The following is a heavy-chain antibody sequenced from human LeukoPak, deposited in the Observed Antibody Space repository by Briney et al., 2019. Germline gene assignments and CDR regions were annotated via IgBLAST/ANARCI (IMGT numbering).Heavy chain of an antibody. CDR3: AKSYYDYVDAFDI. V-gene: IGHV4-39*01. CDR1: FGSISSSNYY. CDR2: IHYSGRS. D-gene: IGHD3-16*01. Sequence: PSETLSLTCTVSFGSISSSNYYWGWIRLPPGKGLEWIGSIHYSGRSYHNPSLKSRATVDTSKNQISLKLSSVTAADTAVYYCAKSYYDYVDAFDIWGQGTLVTVSS. J-gene: IGHJ3*02.